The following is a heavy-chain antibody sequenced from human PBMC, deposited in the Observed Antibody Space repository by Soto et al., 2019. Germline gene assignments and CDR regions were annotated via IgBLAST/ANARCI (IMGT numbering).Heavy chain of an antibody. CDR1: GFTFSSYG. CDR3: ASSDYYISDEMFDY. J-gene: IGHJ4*02. CDR2: IWYDGSNK. V-gene: IGHV3-33*01. D-gene: IGHD3-9*01. Sequence: QVQLVESGGGVVQPGRSLRLSCAASGFTFSSYGMHWVRQAPGKGLEWVAVIWYDGSNKYYADSVKGRFTISRDNSKNTLYLQMNSLRAEDTAVYYCASSDYYISDEMFDYWGQGTLVTVSS.